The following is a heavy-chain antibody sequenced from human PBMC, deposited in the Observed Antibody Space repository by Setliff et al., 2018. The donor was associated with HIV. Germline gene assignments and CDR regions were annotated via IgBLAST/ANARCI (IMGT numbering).Heavy chain of an antibody. Sequence: PGGSLRLSCAASVFTFNNYGMDWVRQAPGKGLEWVAFIRYDGSQKYYVDSVKGRFTISRDNSKNTLYLQMNSLRAEDTAIYYCAKIWSSDYWGQGTLVT. CDR1: VFTFNNYG. J-gene: IGHJ4*02. V-gene: IGHV3-30*02. D-gene: IGHD3-10*01. CDR3: AKIWSSDY. CDR2: IRYDGSQK.